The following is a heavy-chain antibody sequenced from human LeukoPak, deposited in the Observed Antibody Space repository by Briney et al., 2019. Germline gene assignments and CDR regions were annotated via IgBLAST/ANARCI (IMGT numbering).Heavy chain of an antibody. CDR2: ISSSSNTI. CDR3: ARDRDHSNNWYIFLDY. CDR1: GFTFNYFS. Sequence: GGSLRLSCAASGFTFNYFSVNRVRQAPGKGLEWVSYISSSSNTIYYADSVKGRFTISRDNARNSLYLQMNSLRDEDTAVYYCARDRDHSNNWYIFLDYWGQGTLVTVSS. D-gene: IGHD6-13*01. J-gene: IGHJ4*02. V-gene: IGHV3-48*02.